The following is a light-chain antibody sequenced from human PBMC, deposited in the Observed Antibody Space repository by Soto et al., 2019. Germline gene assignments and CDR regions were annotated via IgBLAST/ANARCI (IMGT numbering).Light chain of an antibody. Sequence: IQMAQSPSTLSASVGDRVTITWRASQSISSWLAWYQQKPGKAPKLLIYKASSLESGVPSRFTGSGSGTEFTLTITSLQPDDFATYYCQQYSNYWTFGQGTKVEIK. CDR2: KAS. CDR3: QQYSNYWT. CDR1: QSISSW. J-gene: IGKJ1*01. V-gene: IGKV1-5*03.